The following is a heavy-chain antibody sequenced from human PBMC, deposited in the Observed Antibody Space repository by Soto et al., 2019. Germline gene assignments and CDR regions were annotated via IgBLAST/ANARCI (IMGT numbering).Heavy chain of an antibody. J-gene: IGHJ4*02. CDR1: GGSISGSY. D-gene: IGHD2-8*02. V-gene: IGHV4-59*01. CDR3: ARSGAGPGAHIDY. Sequence: QVQLQESGPGLVKPSETLSLTCSGSGGSISGSYWSWIRQSPWKGLEWLGYVYYTGSTNYSPSLRRRVSISVDTSKNEFSLRLSSVIAADTDVYCCARSGAGPGAHIDYWGKGTQVTVSS. CDR2: VYYTGST.